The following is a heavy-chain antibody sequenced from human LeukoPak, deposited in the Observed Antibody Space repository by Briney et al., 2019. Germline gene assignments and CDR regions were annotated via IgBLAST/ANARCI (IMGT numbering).Heavy chain of an antibody. CDR3: ARSNVPYNWFDP. Sequence: SETLSLTCTVSGGSLSSYYWSWLRQPPGKGLEWIGYIYYSGSTNYNPSLKSRVTISVDTSKNQFSLKLSSVTAADTAVYYCARSNVPYNWFDPWGQGTLVTVSS. V-gene: IGHV4-59*12. CDR1: GGSLSSYY. CDR2: IYYSGST. J-gene: IGHJ5*02. D-gene: IGHD4/OR15-4a*01.